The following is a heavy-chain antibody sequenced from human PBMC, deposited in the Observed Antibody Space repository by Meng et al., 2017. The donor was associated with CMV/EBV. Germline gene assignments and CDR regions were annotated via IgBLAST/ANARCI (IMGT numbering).Heavy chain of an antibody. CDR3: ARFVEYSNPKFDY. CDR1: GFPLSNGRMG. Sequence: GPTLVKPTETLTLTCTVSGFPLSNGRMGVSWIRQPPGKALEWLAHIFSNDEKSYSTSLQRRLTISKDTSKSQVVLTMTNIDPVDTATYYCARFVEYSNPKFDYWGQGTLVTVSS. V-gene: IGHV2-26*01. CDR2: IFSNDEK. D-gene: IGHD2/OR15-2a*01. J-gene: IGHJ4*02.